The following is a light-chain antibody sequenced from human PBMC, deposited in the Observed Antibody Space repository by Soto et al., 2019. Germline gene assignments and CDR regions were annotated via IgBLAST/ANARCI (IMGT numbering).Light chain of an antibody. CDR2: EVT. Sequence: ALTQPPSASGSPGQSVTISCTGTSSDVGGYNSVSWYQQHPGKAPKLLIYEVTKRPSGVPDRFSGSRSGNTASLTVSGLQAEDEADYYCSSYASSPYVFGAGTKVTVL. CDR1: SSDVGGYNS. J-gene: IGLJ1*01. CDR3: SSYASSPYV. V-gene: IGLV2-8*01.